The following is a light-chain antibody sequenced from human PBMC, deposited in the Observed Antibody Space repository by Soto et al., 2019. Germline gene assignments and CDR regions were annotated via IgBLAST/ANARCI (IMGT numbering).Light chain of an antibody. J-gene: IGKJ1*01. CDR2: GAS. Sequence: VLTQSPCTLSLSPGERATLSCRASQSVTTQLAWYQQKPGQAPRLIIHGASSRATGIPDRFSGSGSGTDFTLTISRLEPEDFAVYYCQQYGSSPWTFGQGTKVDI. CDR1: QSVTTQ. CDR3: QQYGSSPWT. V-gene: IGKV3-20*01.